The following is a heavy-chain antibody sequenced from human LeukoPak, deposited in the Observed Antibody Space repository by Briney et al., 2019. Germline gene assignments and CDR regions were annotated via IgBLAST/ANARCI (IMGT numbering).Heavy chain of an antibody. D-gene: IGHD5-24*01. V-gene: IGHV1-69*13. CDR2: IIPIFGTA. CDR1: GGTFSGYA. J-gene: IGHJ4*02. Sequence: SVKVSCKASGGTFSGYAISCMRQAPGQGLDWMGGIIPIFGTANYAQKFQGRVTITADESTSTAYMELSSLRSEDTAVYYCARVWDGYNYFDYWGQGTLVTVSS. CDR3: ARVWDGYNYFDY.